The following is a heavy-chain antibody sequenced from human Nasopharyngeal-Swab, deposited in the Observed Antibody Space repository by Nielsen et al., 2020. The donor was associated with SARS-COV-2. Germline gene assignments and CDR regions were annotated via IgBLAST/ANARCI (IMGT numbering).Heavy chain of an antibody. V-gene: IGHV4-59*01. CDR2: IYYSGST. CDR3: AGSDSSSWKYYYYYYGMDV. D-gene: IGHD6-13*01. J-gene: IGHJ6*02. Sequence: WIRQPPGKGLEWIGYIYYSGSTNYNPSLKSRVTISVDTSNNKFSLKLSSVTAADTAVYYCAGSDSSSWKYYYYYYGMDVWGQGTTVTVSS.